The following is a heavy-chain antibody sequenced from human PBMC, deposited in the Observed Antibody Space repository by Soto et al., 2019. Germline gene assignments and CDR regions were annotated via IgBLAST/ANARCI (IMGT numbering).Heavy chain of an antibody. D-gene: IGHD2-15*01. J-gene: IGHJ4*02. V-gene: IGHV4-34*01. Sequence: PSETLSLTCVVYGGSFSGYYWSWIRQSPGKGLEWIGEINHSGSSISNPSLKSRVTISVDTSKNQFSLKLRSVTAADTAAYYCARGISLIVEVHRDAPDKYYFDSWSQGTLVTVS. CDR3: ARGISLIVEVHRDAPDKYYFDS. CDR2: INHSGSS. CDR1: GGSFSGYY.